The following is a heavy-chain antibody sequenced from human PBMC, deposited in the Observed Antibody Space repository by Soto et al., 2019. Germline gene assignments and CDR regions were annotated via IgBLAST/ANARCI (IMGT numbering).Heavy chain of an antibody. CDR1: GGTFSSYA. D-gene: IGHD1-26*01. CDR3: ARVPRWELRPYFDY. Sequence: SVKVSCKASGGTFSSYAISWVRQAPGQGLEWMGGIIPIFGTANYAQKFQGRVTITADESTSTAYMELSSLRSEDTAVYYCARVPRWELRPYFDYWGQGTLVTVSS. J-gene: IGHJ4*02. CDR2: IIPIFGTA. V-gene: IGHV1-69*13.